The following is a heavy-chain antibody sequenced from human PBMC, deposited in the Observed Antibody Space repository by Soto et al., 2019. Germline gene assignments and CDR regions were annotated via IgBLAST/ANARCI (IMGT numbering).Heavy chain of an antibody. CDR1: GGSISSNKW. J-gene: IGHJ2*01. CDR3: ARGSAAKRYFDL. D-gene: IGHD5-18*01. V-gene: IGHV4-4*02. CDR2: IYHSGST. Sequence: QVQLQESGPGLVKPSETLSLTCAVYGGSISSNKWWSWVRQPPGKGLEWIGEIYHSGSTNYNPSLKSRVTISLDKSKNQFSLKLTSVTAADTAVYFCARGSAAKRYFDLWGRGTLVTVSS.